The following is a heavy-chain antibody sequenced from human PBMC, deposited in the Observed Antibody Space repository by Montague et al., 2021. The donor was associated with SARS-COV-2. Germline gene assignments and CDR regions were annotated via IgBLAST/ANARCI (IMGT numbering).Heavy chain of an antibody. J-gene: IGHJ4*02. V-gene: IGHV6-1*01. CDR2: TYYRSKWYN. D-gene: IGHD1-14*01. CDR3: TQERGPGRTTWHYFDY. CDR1: GDSVSSHIAA. Sequence: CAISGDSVSSHIAAWNWIRQSPSRGLEWLRRTYYRSKWYNDYAVSVRSRITISPDTSKNQFSLQLNSVTPEDTAVYYCTQERGPGRTTWHYFDYWGQGTLVTVSS.